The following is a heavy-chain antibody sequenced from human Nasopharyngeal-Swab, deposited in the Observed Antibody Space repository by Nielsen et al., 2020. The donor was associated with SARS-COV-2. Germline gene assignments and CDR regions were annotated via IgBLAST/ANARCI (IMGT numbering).Heavy chain of an antibody. V-gene: IGHV1-46*02. Sequence: ASVQVSCKASGYISNSYAMHWVRQAPGQGLEWMGIINPSGGSTTYAQKFQGRVTITRDTSTSTVYMELSSLRSEDTAVYYCARDMSWDGTSRSVYYGMDVWGQGTTVTVSS. D-gene: IGHD2-2*01. CDR2: INPSGGST. CDR3: ARDMSWDGTSRSVYYGMDV. CDR1: GYISNSYA. J-gene: IGHJ6*02.